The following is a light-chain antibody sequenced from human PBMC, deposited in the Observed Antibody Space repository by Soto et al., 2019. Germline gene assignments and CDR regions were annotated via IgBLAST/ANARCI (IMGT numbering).Light chain of an antibody. CDR3: LQDYSFPWT. Sequence: AIQMTQSPSSLSASVGDRVTITCRASQGIRNDLGWYQQKPGRAPKLLIYGAATLQNGDPSRFSGSGYGTEFTLTISRLQPEDSATYYCLQDYSFPWTFGQGTKVDIK. J-gene: IGKJ1*01. CDR1: QGIRND. V-gene: IGKV1-6*01. CDR2: GAA.